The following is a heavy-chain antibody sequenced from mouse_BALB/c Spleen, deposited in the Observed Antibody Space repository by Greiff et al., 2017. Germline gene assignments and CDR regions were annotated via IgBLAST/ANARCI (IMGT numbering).Heavy chain of an antibody. CDR3: ARDVHYGSGYWYFDV. J-gene: IGHJ1*01. CDR1: GFTFSDYG. CDR2: ISNLAYSI. V-gene: IGHV5-15*02. Sequence: EVQVVESGGGLVQPGGSRKLSCAASGFTFSDYGMAWVRQAPGKGPEWVAFISNLAYSIYYADTVTGRFTLSRENAKNTLYLEMSSLRSEDTAMYYCARDVHYGSGYWYFDVWGEGTTVTVSS. D-gene: IGHD1-1*01.